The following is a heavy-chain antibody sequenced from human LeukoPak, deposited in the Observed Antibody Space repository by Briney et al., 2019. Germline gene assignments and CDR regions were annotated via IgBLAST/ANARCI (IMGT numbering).Heavy chain of an antibody. CDR3: AREKSDGDYVKNYYGMDV. CDR2: INPNSGGT. CDR1: GYTFTGYY. Sequence: ASVKVSYKASGYTFTGYYMHWVRQAPGQGLEWMGWINPNSGGTNYAQKFQGRVTMTRNTSISTAYMVLSRLRSDDTAVYYCAREKSDGDYVKNYYGMDVWGQGTTVTVSS. J-gene: IGHJ6*02. D-gene: IGHD4-17*01. V-gene: IGHV1-2*02.